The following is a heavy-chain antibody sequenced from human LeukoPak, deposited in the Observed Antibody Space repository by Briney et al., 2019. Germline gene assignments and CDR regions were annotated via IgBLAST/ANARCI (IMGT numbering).Heavy chain of an antibody. Sequence: SETLSLTCTVSGGSISSYYWSWIRQPPGKGLEWIGYIYYSGSTNYNPSLKSRVTISVDTSKNQFSLKLSSVTAADTAVYYCAREGPHQLAHFDYWGQGTLVTVSS. V-gene: IGHV4-59*01. D-gene: IGHD6-13*01. CDR2: IYYSGST. CDR3: AREGPHQLAHFDY. CDR1: GGSISSYY. J-gene: IGHJ4*02.